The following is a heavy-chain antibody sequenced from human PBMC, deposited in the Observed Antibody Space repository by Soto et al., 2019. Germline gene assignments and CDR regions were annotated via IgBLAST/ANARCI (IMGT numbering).Heavy chain of an antibody. CDR1: GYSISSGYY. D-gene: IGHD4-17*01. Sequence: SETLSLTCAVSGYSISSGYYWGWIRQTPGKGLEWIASIYHSGSTYYNPSLKSRVTISVDTSKNQFSLKLTSVTAADTAVYYCARGAATVTPGWFNPWGQGIMVTVSS. CDR3: ARGAATVTPGWFNP. CDR2: IYHSGST. J-gene: IGHJ5*02. V-gene: IGHV4-38-2*01.